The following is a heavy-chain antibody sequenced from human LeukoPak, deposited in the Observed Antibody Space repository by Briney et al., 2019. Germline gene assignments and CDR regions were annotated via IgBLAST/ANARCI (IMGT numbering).Heavy chain of an antibody. D-gene: IGHD6-6*01. V-gene: IGHV3-23*01. Sequence: PGGSLRLSCAASGFTFNNYGMGWVRQTPGKGLEWVATIGTSGANTYHADSVKGRFTISRDNSKSTLYLQMNSLRAEDTAVYYCARGLRLVAQIDYWGQGTLVTVSS. J-gene: IGHJ4*02. CDR3: ARGLRLVAQIDY. CDR1: GFTFNNYG. CDR2: IGTSGANT.